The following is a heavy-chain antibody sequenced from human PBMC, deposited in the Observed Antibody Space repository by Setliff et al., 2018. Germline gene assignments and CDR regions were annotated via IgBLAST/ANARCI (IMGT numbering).Heavy chain of an antibody. J-gene: IGHJ4*02. CDR2: IYHNGNT. CDR1: GGSISPYF. D-gene: IGHD2-2*01. V-gene: IGHV4-59*01. Sequence: SETLSLTCTVSGGSISPYFWSWIRQPPGKGLEWIGYIYHNGNTNFNPSLKTRLTMSVDTSKNQFALNLRSVTAADTAVYYFRLAHCNTTSCEEALDFWSQGTLVTVSS. CDR3: RLAHCNTTSCEEALDF.